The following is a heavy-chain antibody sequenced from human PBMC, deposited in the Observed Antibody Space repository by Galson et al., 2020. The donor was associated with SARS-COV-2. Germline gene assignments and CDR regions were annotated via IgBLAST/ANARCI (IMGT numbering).Heavy chain of an antibody. D-gene: IGHD3-9*01. J-gene: IGHJ4*02. Sequence: SGPTLVKPTQTLTLTCTFSGFSFSTSGMRMSWIRQAPGKALEWLARIDWADDKFYSSSLKTRLTISKDTSKNQVALTMVNMHPGDTAIYYCVGQSNDWSSWYNFDAWGQGTLVTVSS. CDR3: VGQSNDWSSWYNFDA. V-gene: IGHV2-70*04. CDR2: IDWADDK. CDR1: GFSFSTSGMR.